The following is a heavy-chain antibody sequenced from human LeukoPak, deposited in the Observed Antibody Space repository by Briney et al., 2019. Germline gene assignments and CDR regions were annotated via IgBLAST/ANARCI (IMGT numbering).Heavy chain of an antibody. J-gene: IGHJ4*02. CDR1: GFTFSSYA. V-gene: IGHV3-23*01. D-gene: IGHD6-19*01. CDR3: ARNGEQWLVRSTVDY. CDR2: ISGSGGST. Sequence: PGGSLRLSCAASGFTFSSYAMSWVRQAPGKGLEWVSAISGSGGSTYYADSVKGRFTISRDNSKNTLYLQMNSLRAEDTAVYYCARNGEQWLVRSTVDYWGQGTLVTVSS.